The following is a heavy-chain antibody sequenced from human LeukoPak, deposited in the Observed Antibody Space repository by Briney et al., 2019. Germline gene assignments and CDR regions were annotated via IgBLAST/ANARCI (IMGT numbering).Heavy chain of an antibody. V-gene: IGHV3-23*01. CDR3: ANHPGLYDSGWSWTYHFFGVDV. CDR2: VSGRGERT. CDR1: GFIFSSYA. Sequence: KTGGSLRLSCAASGFIFSSYAMSWVRQAPGKGLEWVSAVSGRGERTYYADFVQGRFSISRDNSKDTVYLQMNSLRAGDTAIYYCANHPGLYDSGWSWTYHFFGVDVWGQGTTVTVSS. J-gene: IGHJ6*02. D-gene: IGHD6-19*01.